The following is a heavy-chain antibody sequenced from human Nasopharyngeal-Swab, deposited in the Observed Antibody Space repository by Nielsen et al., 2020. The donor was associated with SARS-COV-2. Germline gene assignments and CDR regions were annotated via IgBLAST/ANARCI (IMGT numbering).Heavy chain of an antibody. V-gene: IGHV3-30*04. CDR3: AKAPRYYFGSGSFYFEY. CDR2: ISYDGSNK. Sequence: GESLKISCAASGFTFSSYAMHWVRQAPGKGLEWVAVISYDGSNKYYADSVKGRFTISRDNSKNTLYLQMSSLRAEDTAVYYCAKAPRYYFGSGSFYFEYWGQGTLVTVSA. J-gene: IGHJ4*02. CDR1: GFTFSSYA. D-gene: IGHD3-10*01.